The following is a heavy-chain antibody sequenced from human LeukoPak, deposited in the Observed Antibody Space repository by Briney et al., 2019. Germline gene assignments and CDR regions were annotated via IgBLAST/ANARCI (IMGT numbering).Heavy chain of an antibody. Sequence: PSETLSLTCTVSGGSISSSSYYWGWIRQPPGKGLEWIGSIYYSGSTYYNPSLKSRVTISVDTSKNQFSLKLSSVTAADTAVYYCARVMAAAGTVIYYYYYYMDVWGKGTTVTISS. V-gene: IGHV4-39*01. D-gene: IGHD6-13*01. CDR1: GGSISSSSYY. J-gene: IGHJ6*03. CDR2: IYYSGST. CDR3: ARVMAAAGTVIYYYYYYMDV.